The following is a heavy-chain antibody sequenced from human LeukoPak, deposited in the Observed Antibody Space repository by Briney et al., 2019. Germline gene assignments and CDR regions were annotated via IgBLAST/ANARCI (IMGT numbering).Heavy chain of an antibody. V-gene: IGHV3-7*03. J-gene: IGHJ4*02. CDR2: IKQDESEK. Sequence: GGSLRLSCTASGFSFSNYWMSWVRQAPGKGLEWVASIKQDESEKYYVDSVKGRFTTSKDNAKSSLYLQMNALRGEDTAVYYCARLVGDVTTWDCWGQGTLVTVSS. CDR3: ARLVGDVTTWDC. D-gene: IGHD1-26*01. CDR1: GFSFSNYW.